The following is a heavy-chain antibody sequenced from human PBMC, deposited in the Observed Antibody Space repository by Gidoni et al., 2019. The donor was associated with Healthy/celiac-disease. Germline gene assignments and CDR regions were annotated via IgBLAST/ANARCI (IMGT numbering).Heavy chain of an antibody. J-gene: IGHJ4*02. Sequence: EVQLVESGGGLGKRGGSLRLSSAACGVKFRNARMSWGRQAPGKGLEWVGRIKSKTDGGTTDYAAPVKVRFTISSDDSNHTLYLQMNSLTTEDTAVYYCTTDLDSLGFSELLYYYFDYWGQVTLVTVSS. CDR2: IKSKTDGGTT. CDR1: GVKFRNAR. D-gene: IGHD3-10*01. CDR3: TTDLDSLGFSELLYYYFDY. V-gene: IGHV3-15*01.